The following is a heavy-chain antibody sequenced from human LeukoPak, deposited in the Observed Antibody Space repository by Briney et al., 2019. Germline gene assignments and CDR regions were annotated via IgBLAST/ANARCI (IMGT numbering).Heavy chain of an antibody. CDR1: GGTFSSYA. V-gene: IGHV1-69*13. D-gene: IGHD3-10*01. J-gene: IGHJ3*02. CDR3: ARDLRGARSSSYDAFDI. Sequence: SVKVSCKASGGTFSSYAISWVRQAPGQGLEWMGGIIPIFGTANYAQKFQGRVTITADESTSAAYMELSSLRSEDTAVYYCARDLRGARSSSYDAFDIWGQGTMVTVSS. CDR2: IIPIFGTA.